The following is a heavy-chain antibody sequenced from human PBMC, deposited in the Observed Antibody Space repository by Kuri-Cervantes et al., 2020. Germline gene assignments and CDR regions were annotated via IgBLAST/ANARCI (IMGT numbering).Heavy chain of an antibody. CDR2: IYYSGST. D-gene: IGHD3-9*01. CDR3: ARGRRDSPYYDILTGVPPPVLDY. CDR1: GGSITNSGYY. V-gene: IGHV4-61*08. J-gene: IGHJ4*02. Sequence: SETLSLTCTVSGGSITNSGYYWSWIRQPPGKGLEWIGYIYYSGSTNYNPSLKSRVTISVDTSKNQFSLKLSSVTAADTAVYYCARGRRDSPYYDILTGVPPPVLDYWGQGTLVTVSS.